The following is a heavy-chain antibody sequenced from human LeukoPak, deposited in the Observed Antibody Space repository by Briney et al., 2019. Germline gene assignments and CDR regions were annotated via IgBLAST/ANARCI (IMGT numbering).Heavy chain of an antibody. CDR2: IYYSGST. V-gene: IGHV4-30-4*01. CDR1: GGSISSYY. CDR3: ARSYYYDSSGHDY. Sequence: SETLSLTYTVSGGSISSYYWSWIRQPPGKGLEWIGYIYYSGSTYYNPSLKSRVTISVDTSKNQFSLKLSSVTAADTAVYYCARSYYYDSSGHDYWGQGTLVTVSS. J-gene: IGHJ4*02. D-gene: IGHD3-22*01.